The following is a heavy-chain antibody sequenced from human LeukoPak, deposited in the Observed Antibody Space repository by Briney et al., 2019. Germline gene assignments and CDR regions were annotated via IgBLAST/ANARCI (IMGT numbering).Heavy chain of an antibody. CDR1: GFTFSSYG. V-gene: IGHV3-30*18. CDR3: AKDPGYYGSGSYFGN. Sequence: GGSLRLSCAASGFTFSSYGMHWVRQAPGKGLEWVAFISYDGSNKYYADSVKGRFTISRDNSKNTLYLQMNSLRAEDTAVYYCAKDPGYYGSGSYFGNWGQGTLVTVSS. J-gene: IGHJ4*02. CDR2: ISYDGSNK. D-gene: IGHD3-10*01.